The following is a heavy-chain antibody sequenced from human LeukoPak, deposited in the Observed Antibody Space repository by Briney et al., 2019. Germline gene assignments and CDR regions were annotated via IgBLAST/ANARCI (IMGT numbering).Heavy chain of an antibody. D-gene: IGHD4-23*01. CDR2: LFPDLTT. V-gene: IGHV4-4*08. Sequence: PSETLSLTCTVAGVSITTYNWSWIRKPPKNGLELIGNLFPDLTTEYNPSLKGRVTISLDTSNNLFSLRLTSVTAADMALYFCAGMTTVIRGRRFDSWGQGALVTVSS. CDR1: GVSITTYN. CDR3: AGMTTVIRGRRFDS. J-gene: IGHJ4*02.